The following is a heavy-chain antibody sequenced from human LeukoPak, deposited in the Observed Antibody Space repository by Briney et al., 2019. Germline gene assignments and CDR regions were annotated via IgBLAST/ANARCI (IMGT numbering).Heavy chain of an antibody. V-gene: IGHV3-21*04. Sequence: PGGSLRLSCAASGFTFSSYSMNWVRQAPGKGLEWVSVISGSGGRTYYADSVKGRFTISRDNAKNSLYLQMNSLRAEDTALYYCARGSRWFDYWGQGTLVTVSS. D-gene: IGHD6-19*01. CDR2: ISGSGGRT. J-gene: IGHJ4*02. CDR3: ARGSRWFDY. CDR1: GFTFSSYS.